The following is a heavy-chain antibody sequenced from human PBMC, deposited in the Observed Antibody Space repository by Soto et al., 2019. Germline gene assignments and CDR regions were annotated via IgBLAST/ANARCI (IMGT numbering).Heavy chain of an antibody. CDR2: INAGNGNT. CDR3: ARDLSSSSYYYYYMDV. CDR1: GYTFTSYA. V-gene: IGHV1-3*01. D-gene: IGHD6-6*01. J-gene: IGHJ6*03. Sequence: GASVKVSCKASGYTFTSYAMHWVRQAPGQRLEWMGWINAGNGNTKYSQKFQGRVTITRDTSASTAYMELSSLRSEDTAVYYCARDLSSSSYYYYYMDVWGKGTTVTVSS.